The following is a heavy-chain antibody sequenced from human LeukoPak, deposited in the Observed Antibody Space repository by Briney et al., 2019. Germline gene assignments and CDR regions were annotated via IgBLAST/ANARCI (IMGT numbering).Heavy chain of an antibody. D-gene: IGHD3-3*01. J-gene: IGHJ5*02. V-gene: IGHV3-74*01. Sequence: GGSLRLSCAASGFTFSSYWMHWVRQAPGKGLVWVSLINSDGSSTTYADSVKGRFTISRDNSKNTLYLQMNSLRAEDTAVYYCARAGGIDYDFWSGYPHWFDPWGQGTLVTVSS. CDR3: ARAGGIDYDFWSGYPHWFDP. CDR1: GFTFSSYW. CDR2: INSDGSST.